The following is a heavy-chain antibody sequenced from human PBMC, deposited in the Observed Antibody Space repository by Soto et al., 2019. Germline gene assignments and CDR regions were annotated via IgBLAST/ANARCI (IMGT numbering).Heavy chain of an antibody. Sequence: DSVKVSCKASGYTSADFGISWVRQAPGQGLEWMGWVSGNNGASNPAPKVQGRITMTLDTSTGVSYMALRSLRSDDTAIYYCVRDQKYFRVNGNWFDSWGQGTLVTVPQ. CDR3: VRDQKYFRVNGNWFDS. V-gene: IGHV1-18*04. CDR1: GYTSADFG. J-gene: IGHJ5*01. CDR2: VSGNNGAS. D-gene: IGHD2-2*01.